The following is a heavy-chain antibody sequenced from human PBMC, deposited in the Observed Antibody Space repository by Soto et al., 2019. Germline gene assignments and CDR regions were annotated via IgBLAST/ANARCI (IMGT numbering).Heavy chain of an antibody. CDR2: IGGRGGNA. D-gene: IGHD2-21*02. CDR3: AKARHSGDSAGSYDS. V-gene: IGHV3-23*01. J-gene: IGHJ5*02. CDR1: GFSFIDYA. Sequence: GGSLRLSCAASGFSFIDYAINWVRQVPGRGLEYVAGIGGRGGNAFYADSMKGRFSISRDNSKNTVYLHMHNLRVDDSAMYYCAKARHSGDSAGSYDSWGQGTPVTVSS.